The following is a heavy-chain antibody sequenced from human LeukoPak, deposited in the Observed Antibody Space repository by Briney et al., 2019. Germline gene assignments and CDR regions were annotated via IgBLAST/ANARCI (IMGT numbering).Heavy chain of an antibody. D-gene: IGHD2-15*01. CDR1: GYTFTSYA. CDR2: INAGNGNT. J-gene: IGHJ4*02. V-gene: IGHV1-3*01. Sequence: ASVKVSCKASGYTFTSYAMHWVRQAPGQRLEWMGWINAGNGNTKYSQKFQGRVTITRDTSASTAYMELSSLRSEDTAVYYCARDHCSGGSCYSLAHYFDYWGQGTLVTVSS. CDR3: ARDHCSGGSCYSLAHYFDY.